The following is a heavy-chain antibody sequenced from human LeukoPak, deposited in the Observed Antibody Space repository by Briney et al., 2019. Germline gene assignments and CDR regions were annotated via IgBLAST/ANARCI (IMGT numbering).Heavy chain of an antibody. J-gene: IGHJ3*02. CDR1: GGSFSGYY. CDR3: ARGLGYDFWSGYYHDAFDI. CDR2: INHSGST. V-gene: IGHV4-34*01. Sequence: PSETLSLTCAVYGGSFSGYYWSWIRQPPGKGLEWIGEINHSGSTNYNPSLKSRVTISVDTSKNQFSLKLSSVTAADTAVYYCARGLGYDFWSGYYHDAFDIWGQGTMVTVSS. D-gene: IGHD3-3*01.